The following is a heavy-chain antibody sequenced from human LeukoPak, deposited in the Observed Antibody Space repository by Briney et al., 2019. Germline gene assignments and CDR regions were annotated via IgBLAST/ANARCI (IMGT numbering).Heavy chain of an antibody. V-gene: IGHV4-38-2*01. CDR1: GYSISTGYY. J-gene: IGHJ4*02. CDR2: IYYSGST. D-gene: IGHD3-16*02. Sequence: PSETLSLTCAVSGYSISTGYYWGWIRQPPGKGLEWIGSIYYSGSTYYNPSLKSRVTISVDTSKNQFSLKLSSVTAADTAVYYCARAITFGGVIVPNYSDYWGQGALVTVSS. CDR3: ARAITFGGVIVPNYSDY.